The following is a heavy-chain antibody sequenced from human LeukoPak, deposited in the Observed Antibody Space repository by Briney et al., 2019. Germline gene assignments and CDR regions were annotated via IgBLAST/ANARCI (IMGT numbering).Heavy chain of an antibody. CDR2: IYYSGST. J-gene: IGHJ3*02. CDR3: ASRAAYCGGDCSGAFDI. CDR1: GGSISSSSCY. V-gene: IGHV4-39*01. D-gene: IGHD2-21*02. Sequence: PSETLSLTCTVSGGSISSSSCYWGWIRQPPGKGLEWIGSIYYSGSTYYNPSLKSRVTISVDTSKNQFSLKLSSVTAADTAVYYCASRAAYCGGDCSGAFDIWGQGTMVTVSS.